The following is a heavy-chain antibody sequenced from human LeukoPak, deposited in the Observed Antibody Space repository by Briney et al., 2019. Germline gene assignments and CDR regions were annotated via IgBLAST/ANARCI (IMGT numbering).Heavy chain of an antibody. Sequence: GGSLRLSCAASGITFGNNWMHWVRQAPGKGLEWVSAISGSGGSTYYADSVKGRFTISRDNSKNTLYLQMNSLRAEDTAVYYCAKDLRTGRNDYWGQGTLVTVSS. V-gene: IGHV3-23*01. CDR2: ISGSGGST. CDR3: AKDLRTGRNDY. J-gene: IGHJ4*02. D-gene: IGHD1-1*01. CDR1: GITFGNNW.